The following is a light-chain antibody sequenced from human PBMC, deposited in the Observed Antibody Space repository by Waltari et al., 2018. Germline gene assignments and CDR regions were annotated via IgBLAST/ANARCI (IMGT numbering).Light chain of an antibody. V-gene: IGLV3-25*03. CDR2: KDS. CDR1: ALPKQY. J-gene: IGLJ2*01. CDR3: QSADSSGTVV. Sequence: SYELTQPPSVSVSPGQTARITCSGDALPKQYAYWYQQKPGQGPVLVISKDSERPSGIPERFSDSSSGTTVTLTISGVQAEDEADNYGQSADSSGTVVFGGGTKLTVL.